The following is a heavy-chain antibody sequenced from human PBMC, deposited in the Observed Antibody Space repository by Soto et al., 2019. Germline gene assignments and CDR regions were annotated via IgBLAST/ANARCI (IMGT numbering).Heavy chain of an antibody. D-gene: IGHD1-26*01. CDR1: GYTFTSYG. CDR3: ARNDRGRSRNGCNMPEPGCYYYGMDV. CDR2: ISAYNGNT. J-gene: IGHJ6*02. Sequence: GASVKVSCKASGYTFTSYGISWVRQAPGQGLEWMGWISAYNGNTNYAQKLQGRVTMTTDTSTSTAYVELRSLRSDDTAVYYCARNDRGRSRNGCNMPEPGCYYYGMDVWGQGTMVTVSS. V-gene: IGHV1-18*01.